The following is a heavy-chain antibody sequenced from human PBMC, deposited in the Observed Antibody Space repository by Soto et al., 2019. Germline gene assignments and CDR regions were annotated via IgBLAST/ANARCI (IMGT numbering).Heavy chain of an antibody. Sequence: EVQLLESGGGLVQPGGSLRLSCAASGFTFSTYAMNWVRQAPGNGLEWVSAISGSGGSIHYADSVKGRFTISRDNSKNTLYLQMNSLRDEDTAVEHCVKGYWKGDVWGQGTTVTVSS. CDR2: ISGSGGSI. J-gene: IGHJ6*02. CDR3: VKGYWKGDV. D-gene: IGHD1-1*01. V-gene: IGHV3-23*01. CDR1: GFTFSTYA.